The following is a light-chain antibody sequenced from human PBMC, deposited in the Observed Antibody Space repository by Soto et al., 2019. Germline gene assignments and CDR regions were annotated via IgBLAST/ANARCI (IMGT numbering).Light chain of an antibody. CDR2: GAS. V-gene: IGKV3-15*01. CDR3: QQYNNWPPHT. J-gene: IGKJ2*01. Sequence: DIVFTQSPVTLCLYPGDTATLFCSVSQSVSGTHLAWYQQKPGQAPRLLIYGASTRATGIPARFSGSGSGTEFTLAISSLQSEDFAVYYCQQYNNWPPHTFGQGTKVDI. CDR1: QSVSGTH.